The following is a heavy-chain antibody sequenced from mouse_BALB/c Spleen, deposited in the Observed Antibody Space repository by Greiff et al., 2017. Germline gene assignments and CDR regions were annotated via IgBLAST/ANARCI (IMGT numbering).Heavy chain of an antibody. J-gene: IGHJ4*01. V-gene: IGHV1-77*01. Sequence: QVHVKQSGPELVKPGASVKMSCKASGYTFTDYVISWVKQRTGQGLEWIGEIYPGSGSTYYNEKFKGKGTLTVDTSSSTAYMHLSSLTSEDSAVYYCTRGGGSSSYAMDYWGQGTSVTVSS. D-gene: IGHD1-1*01. CDR3: TRGGGSSSYAMDY. CDR2: IYPGSGST. CDR1: GYTFTDYV.